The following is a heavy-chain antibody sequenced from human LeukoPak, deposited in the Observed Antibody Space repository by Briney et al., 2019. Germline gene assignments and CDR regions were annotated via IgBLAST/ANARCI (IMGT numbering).Heavy chain of an antibody. D-gene: IGHD6-19*01. J-gene: IGHJ4*02. CDR3: AKGKAVAKDFDY. Sequence: TGGSLRLSCAASGFTFSSYGMHWVRQAPGKGLEWVAFIRYDGSNKYYADSVKGRFTISRDNSKNTLYLQMNSLRAEDTAVYYCAKGKAVAKDFDYWGQGTLVNVSS. CDR2: IRYDGSNK. V-gene: IGHV3-30*02. CDR1: GFTFSSYG.